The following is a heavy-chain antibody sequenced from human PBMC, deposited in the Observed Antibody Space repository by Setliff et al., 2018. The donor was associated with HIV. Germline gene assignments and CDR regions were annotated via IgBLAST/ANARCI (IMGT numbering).Heavy chain of an antibody. J-gene: IGHJ4*02. D-gene: IGHD2-15*01. V-gene: IGHV4-39*07. Sequence: SETLSLTCAVSGGSITSNNHYWGWTRQPPGKGLEWIGTIYYSGSTYYNPSLKSRVTLSVDMSKNQFSLNLSSVTAADTAVYYCAREAYCSGGSCYYFDYWGQGTLVTVSS. CDR1: GGSITSNNHY. CDR3: AREAYCSGGSCYYFDY. CDR2: IYYSGST.